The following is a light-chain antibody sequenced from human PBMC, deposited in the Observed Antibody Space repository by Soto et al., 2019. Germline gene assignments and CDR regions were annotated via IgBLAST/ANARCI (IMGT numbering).Light chain of an antibody. Sequence: EVVMTQSPATLSVSPGERVTLSCTASQSVSGNLAWYQQKPGQAPRLLIHGASTRATDIPARFSGSGSGTEFTLTISSLQSEDFAVYYCHQYNFWPSFGQGTKVDIK. CDR3: HQYNFWPS. CDR1: QSVSGN. J-gene: IGKJ1*01. V-gene: IGKV3-15*01. CDR2: GAS.